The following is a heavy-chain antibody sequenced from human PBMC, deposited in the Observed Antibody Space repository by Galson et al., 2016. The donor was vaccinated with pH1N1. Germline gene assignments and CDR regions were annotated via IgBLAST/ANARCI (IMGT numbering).Heavy chain of an antibody. V-gene: IGHV1-69*05. D-gene: IGHD3-10*01. CDR3: AKVSFSGASDFYDH. CDR2: IMPLHGTG. Sequence: SVKVSCKGSGGDFIKYAMSWVRQAPGQGLEWMGGIMPLHGTGVYSPKFDGRVTMMTDASTATAFLEMTGLTSDDTAMYYCAKVSFSGASDFYDHWGRGILVIVSS. CDR1: GGDFIKYA. J-gene: IGHJ4*02.